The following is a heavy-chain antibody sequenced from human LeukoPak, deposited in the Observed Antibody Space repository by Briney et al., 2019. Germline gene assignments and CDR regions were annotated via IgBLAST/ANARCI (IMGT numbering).Heavy chain of an antibody. D-gene: IGHD2-15*01. CDR2: INPNSGGT. Sequence: ASVKVSCKASGYTFTGYYMHWVRQAPGQGLEWMGWINPNSGGTNYAQKFQGRVTMTRDTSISTAYMELSRLRSDDTAVYYCAKSTIVVVAATPDYWGQGTLVTVSS. CDR1: GYTFTGYY. J-gene: IGHJ4*02. CDR3: AKSTIVVVAATPDY. V-gene: IGHV1-2*02.